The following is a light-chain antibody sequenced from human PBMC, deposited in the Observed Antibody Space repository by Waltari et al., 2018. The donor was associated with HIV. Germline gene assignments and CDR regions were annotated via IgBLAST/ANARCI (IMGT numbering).Light chain of an antibody. CDR2: EDN. CDR3: YSIDGSGHYRV. CDR1: ALPKRF. V-gene: IGLV3-10*01. Sequence: SYELTQPPSVSVSPGQTARITCSGDALPKRFAYWYQQRSGRAPVLVIDEDNPRPSGIPERFSATNSGTVATLTISGAQVDDEADYYCYSIDGSGHYRVFGGGTKLTVL. J-gene: IGLJ2*01.